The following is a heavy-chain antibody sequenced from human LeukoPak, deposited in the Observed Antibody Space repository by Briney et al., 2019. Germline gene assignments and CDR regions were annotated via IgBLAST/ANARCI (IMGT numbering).Heavy chain of an antibody. D-gene: IGHD5-12*01. Sequence: PSETLSLTCAVYGGSFSGYYWSWIRQPPGKGLEWIGEINHSGSTNYNPSLKSRVTISVDTSKNQFSLKLSSVTAADTAVYYCATGYSGYKTFDWGQGTLVTVSP. V-gene: IGHV4-34*01. J-gene: IGHJ4*02. CDR1: GGSFSGYY. CDR2: INHSGST. CDR3: ATGYSGYKTFD.